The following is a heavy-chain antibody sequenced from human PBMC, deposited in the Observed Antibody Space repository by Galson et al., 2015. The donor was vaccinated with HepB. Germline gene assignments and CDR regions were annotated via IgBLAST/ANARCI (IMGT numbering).Heavy chain of an antibody. CDR3: ARSPGILSPQDGMDV. CDR2: IGVYTGDT. V-gene: IGHV1-18*01. CDR1: GYSFINFG. Sequence: SVKVSCKASGYSFINFGVSWGRQAPGQGLEWMGWIGVYTGDTDYAQNVQGRVTMTTDTSTSTAYMELRSLRSDDTAVYYCARSPGILSPQDGMDVWGQGTTVTVSS. J-gene: IGHJ6*02. D-gene: IGHD1-14*01.